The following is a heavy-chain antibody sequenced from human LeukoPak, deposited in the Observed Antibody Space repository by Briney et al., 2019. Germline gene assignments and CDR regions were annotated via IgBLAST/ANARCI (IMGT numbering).Heavy chain of an antibody. CDR2: IYYSGST. J-gene: IGHJ4*02. Sequence: PSETLSLTCTVSGGSISSSSYYWGWIRQPPGKGLEWIGSIYYSGSTYYNPSLKSRVTISVDTPKNQFSLKLSSVTAADTAVYYCARQIYYYDRSSYYHLHFGSRGQGTLVTVSS. CDR3: ARQIYYYDRSSYYHLHFGS. V-gene: IGHV4-39*01. D-gene: IGHD3-22*01. CDR1: GGSISSSSYY.